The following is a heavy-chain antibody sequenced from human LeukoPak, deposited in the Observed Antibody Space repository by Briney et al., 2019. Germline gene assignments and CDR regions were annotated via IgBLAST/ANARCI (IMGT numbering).Heavy chain of an antibody. D-gene: IGHD2-21*02. CDR1: GGSISTYY. CDR2: NYYSGST. V-gene: IGHV4-59*08. Sequence: PSETLSLTCSVSGGSISTYYWSWIRQPPGKGLEWIGCNYYSGSTKSNPSLKSRVTISVDTSKNQFSLKLSSVTAADTAVYYCARHGGDWVFDYWGQGTLVTVSS. CDR3: ARHGGDWVFDY. J-gene: IGHJ4*02.